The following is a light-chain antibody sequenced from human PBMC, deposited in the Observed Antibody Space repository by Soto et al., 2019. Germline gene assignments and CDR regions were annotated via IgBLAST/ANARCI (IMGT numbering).Light chain of an antibody. CDR3: QQYGDSPST. Sequence: EIVLTQSPGTLSLSPGERATLSCRASQSVSSSYLAWYQQRPGQAPRLLIYGASTRATGIPDRFSGSGSGTDFTLTISRLEPEDVAVYYCQQYGDSPSTFGPGTKVDIK. CDR2: GAS. V-gene: IGKV3-20*01. J-gene: IGKJ3*01. CDR1: QSVSSSY.